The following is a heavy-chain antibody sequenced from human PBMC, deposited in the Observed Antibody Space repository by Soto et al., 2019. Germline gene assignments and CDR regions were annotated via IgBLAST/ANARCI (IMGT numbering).Heavy chain of an antibody. D-gene: IGHD2-15*01. CDR2: ISYDGSNK. V-gene: IGHV3-30*18. J-gene: IGHJ6*02. Sequence: QVQLVESGGGVVQPGRSLRLSCAASGFTFSSDGMHWVRQAPGKGLEWVAVISYDGSNKYYADSVKGRFTISRDNSKNTLYLQMNSLRAEDTAVSYCAKAGGYYGMDVWGQRTTVTVSS. CDR3: AKAGGYYGMDV. CDR1: GFTFSSDG.